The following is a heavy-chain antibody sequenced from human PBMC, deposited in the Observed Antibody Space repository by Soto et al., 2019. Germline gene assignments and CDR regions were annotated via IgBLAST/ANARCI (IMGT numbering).Heavy chain of an antibody. CDR1: GFTLSSYL. J-gene: IGHJ6*02. CDR2: INSDGSST. CDR3: ARAYSSGNYYYGMDV. V-gene: IGHV3-74*01. D-gene: IGHD6-19*01. Sequence: GGSLRLSCAASGFTLSSYLMHWVRQAPGKGLVWVSRINSDGSSTSYADSVKGRFTISRDNAKNTLYLQMNSLRAEDTAVYYCARAYSSGNYYYGMDVWGQGSTVTFSS.